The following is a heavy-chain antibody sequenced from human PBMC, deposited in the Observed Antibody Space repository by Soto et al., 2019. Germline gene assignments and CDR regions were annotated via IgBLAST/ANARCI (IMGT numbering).Heavy chain of an antibody. J-gene: IGHJ4*02. CDR2: IHPNSGGT. V-gene: IGHV1-2*02. CDR3: ARDHILYFFDY. CDR1: GYTFTGDY. Sequence: QVQLVQSGAEVKKPGASVKVSCKASGYTFTGDYIHWVRQAPGQGLEWMGWIHPNSGGTNYAQKFEGRGTLTGDTLISTAYMYQSRLLADDTAVYYCARDHILYFFDYWGQGTLVTVSS.